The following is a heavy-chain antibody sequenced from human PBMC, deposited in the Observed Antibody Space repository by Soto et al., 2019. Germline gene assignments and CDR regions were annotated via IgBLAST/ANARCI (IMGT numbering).Heavy chain of an antibody. CDR3: ARSRCGDDCALDY. CDR1: EFTLSTYV. CDR2: ISKDGRSK. D-gene: IGHD2-21*02. J-gene: IGHJ4*02. V-gene: IGHV3-30*04. Sequence: QVQLVESGGGVVQPGRSLRLSCAASEFTLSTYVMHWVRQPPGKGLEWVVVISKDGRSKHYADSVKGRFTISRDNSKNMLYLQMNSLRAEDTAVYYCARSRCGDDCALDYWGQGTLVTV.